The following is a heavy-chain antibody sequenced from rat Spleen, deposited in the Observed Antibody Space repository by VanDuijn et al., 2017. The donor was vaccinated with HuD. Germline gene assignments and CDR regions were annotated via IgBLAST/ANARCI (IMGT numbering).Heavy chain of an antibody. D-gene: IGHD4-3*01. J-gene: IGHJ2*01. Sequence: EVQLAESGGGLVQPGRSLKLSCAASGFTFSDSYMAWVRQAPTTGLEWVASISSDGGNTYYRNSVKGRFTISRDNAQSSLYLQMDSLRSEDTATYYCTTRTRGTFDYWGQGVMVTVSS. CDR1: GFTFSDSY. CDR2: ISSDGGNT. CDR3: TTRTRGTFDY. V-gene: IGHV5-20*01.